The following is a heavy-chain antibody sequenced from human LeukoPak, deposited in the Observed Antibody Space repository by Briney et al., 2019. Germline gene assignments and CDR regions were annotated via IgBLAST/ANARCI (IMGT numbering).Heavy chain of an antibody. CDR2: ISGSGRDT. J-gene: IGHJ4*02. V-gene: IGHV3-23*01. CDR1: GFTFSSYA. CDR3: ATNYYDSSGYFPDFDY. D-gene: IGHD3-22*01. Sequence: PGGSLRLSCAASGFTFSSYAMNWVRQAPVKGLEWVSGISGSGRDTYYADSVKGRFTISRDNSKNTLYLQMNSLRADDTAVHYCATNYYDSSGYFPDFDYWGQGALVSVSS.